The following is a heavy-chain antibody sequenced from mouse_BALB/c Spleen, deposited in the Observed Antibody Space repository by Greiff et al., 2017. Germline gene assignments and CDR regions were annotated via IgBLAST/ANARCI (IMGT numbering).Heavy chain of an antibody. CDR2: IYPGDGDT. J-gene: IGHJ2*01. CDR3: ASHYGSSYEYYFDY. V-gene: IGHV1-87*01. CDR1: GYTFTSYW. Sequence: LQESGAELARPGASVKLSCKASGYTFTSYWMQWVKQRPGQGLEWIGAIYPGDGDTRYTQKFKGKATLTADKSSSTAYMQLSSLASEDSAVYYCASHYGSSYEYYFDYWGQGTTLTVSS. D-gene: IGHD1-1*01.